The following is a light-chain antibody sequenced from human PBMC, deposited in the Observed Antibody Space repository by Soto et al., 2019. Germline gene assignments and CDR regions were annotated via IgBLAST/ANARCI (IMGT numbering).Light chain of an antibody. V-gene: IGLV2-14*01. CDR1: SSDVGGYNY. CDR2: DVS. CDR3: SSYTTSNTRQIV. J-gene: IGLJ1*01. Sequence: QSAVTKPASVSGSPGQSITISCTGTSSDVGGYNYVSWYQQHPGKAPKFIIYDVSNRPSGVSNRFSGSKSGNTASLTISGLQAEDEADYYCSSYTTSNTRQIVFGTGTKVTVL.